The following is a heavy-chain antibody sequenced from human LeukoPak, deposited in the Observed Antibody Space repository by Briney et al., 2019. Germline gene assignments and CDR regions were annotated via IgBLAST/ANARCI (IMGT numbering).Heavy chain of an antibody. Sequence: ASVKVSCKVSGYTLTELSMHWVRQAPGKGLEWMGGFDPEDGETIYPQKFQGRVTMTEDTSTDTAYMELSSLRSEDTAVYYCATVVTSGYYYDPPEYWGQGTLVTVSS. CDR3: ATVVTSGYYYDPPEY. V-gene: IGHV1-24*01. CDR2: FDPEDGET. J-gene: IGHJ4*02. CDR1: GYTLTELS. D-gene: IGHD3-22*01.